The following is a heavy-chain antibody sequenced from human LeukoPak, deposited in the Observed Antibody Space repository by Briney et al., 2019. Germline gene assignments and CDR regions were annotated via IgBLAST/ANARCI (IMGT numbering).Heavy chain of an antibody. CDR3: ARSSPSSGSLDY. CDR1: GFTFSSYG. D-gene: IGHD1-26*01. V-gene: IGHV3-30*03. CDR2: ISYDGSNK. J-gene: IGHJ4*02. Sequence: GGSLRLSCAASGFTFSSYGMHWVRQAPGKGLEWVAVISYDGSNKYYADSVKGRFTISRDNSKNTLYLQMNSLRAEDTAVYYCARSSPSSGSLDYWGQGTLVTVSS.